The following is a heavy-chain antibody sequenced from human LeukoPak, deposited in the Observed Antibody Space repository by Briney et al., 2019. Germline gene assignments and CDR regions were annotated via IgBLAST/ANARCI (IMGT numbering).Heavy chain of an antibody. CDR1: GFPVINSY. D-gene: IGHD3-22*01. CDR2: ISSSSLYI. CDR3: ARGTRPDSSGYTYYYYGMDV. J-gene: IGHJ6*02. Sequence: GGSLRLSCAASGFPVINSYVSWVRQAPGKGLEWVASISSSSLYIYHADSVKGRFIISRDNAKTSLFLQMNSLRADDTAVYFCARGTRPDSSGYTYYYYGMDVWGQGTTVTVSS. V-gene: IGHV3-21*01.